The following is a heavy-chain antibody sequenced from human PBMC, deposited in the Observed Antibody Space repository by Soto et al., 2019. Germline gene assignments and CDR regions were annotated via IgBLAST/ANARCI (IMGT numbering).Heavy chain of an antibody. CDR1: DDSISSYY. J-gene: IGHJ4*02. CDR3: ARVQLVEKVMDY. CDR2: VFYRGGA. V-gene: IGHV4-59*01. D-gene: IGHD1-1*01. Sequence: SETLSLPCSVSDDSISSYYWSWIRQPPGKGLQWIGYVFYRGGAAYNPSLKSRVTISLDMSKKQFSLNLNSVTAADTAAYFCARVQLVEKVMDYWCQGTLVTVSS.